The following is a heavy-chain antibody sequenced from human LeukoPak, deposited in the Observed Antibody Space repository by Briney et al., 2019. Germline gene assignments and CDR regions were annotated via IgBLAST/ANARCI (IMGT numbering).Heavy chain of an antibody. CDR2: ITGSTSNI. J-gene: IGHJ4*02. CDR3: ARSFDGDYPFDY. CDR1: GITFSRYS. V-gene: IGHV3-48*04. Sequence: GGSLRLSCAASGITFSRYSMNWVRQAPGKGLDWVSYITGSTSNIYYTDSVKGRFTISRDNAKNSLYLQMNGLRAEDTAMYYCARSFDGDYPFDYWGQGTLVTVSS. D-gene: IGHD4-17*01.